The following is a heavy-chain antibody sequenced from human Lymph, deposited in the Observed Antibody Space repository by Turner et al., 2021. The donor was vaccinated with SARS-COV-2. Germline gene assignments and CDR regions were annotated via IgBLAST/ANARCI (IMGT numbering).Heavy chain of an antibody. CDR2: MNPNSGNT. CDR1: GYTSTSYD. Sequence: QVKLVQYGAEVNKPGASVKVSCKAPGYTSTSYDITGVRQATGQGLEWMGWMNPNSGNTGYAPKFQDRVTMTRNTSISTAYMELSSLRSEDTAVYYCARGRYSGGGMDVWGQGTTVTVSS. CDR3: ARGRYSGGGMDV. J-gene: IGHJ6*02. V-gene: IGHV1-8*02. D-gene: IGHD1-26*01.